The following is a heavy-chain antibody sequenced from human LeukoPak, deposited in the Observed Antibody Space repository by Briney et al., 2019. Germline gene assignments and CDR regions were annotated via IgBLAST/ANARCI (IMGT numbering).Heavy chain of an antibody. V-gene: IGHV3-23*01. J-gene: IGHJ4*02. CDR3: AKGRGYRCATPFDY. D-gene: IGHD5-18*01. Sequence: GGSLRLSCAASGFTFTNYAMSWVRQAPGKGLEWVSGISGSGGSTYYADSVKGRFTISRDNSKNTLYLQMNSLRAEDTAVYYCAKGRGYRCATPFDYWGQGTLVTVSS. CDR1: GFTFTNYA. CDR2: ISGSGGST.